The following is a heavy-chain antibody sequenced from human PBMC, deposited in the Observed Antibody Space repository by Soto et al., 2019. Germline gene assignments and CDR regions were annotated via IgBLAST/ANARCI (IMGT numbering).Heavy chain of an antibody. V-gene: IGHV3-30*18. CDR1: GFTFSNYA. CDR2: TSYDGNNE. D-gene: IGHD1-7*01. Sequence: PGGSLRLSCAASGFTFSNYAMHWVRQAPGKGLEWVALTSYDGNNEYYTDSVKGRFTISRDNSKNTIFLHMDSLRAEDTAVYYCAKDRNYPRDQFHYWGQGTLVTVSS. J-gene: IGHJ4*02. CDR3: AKDRNYPRDQFHY.